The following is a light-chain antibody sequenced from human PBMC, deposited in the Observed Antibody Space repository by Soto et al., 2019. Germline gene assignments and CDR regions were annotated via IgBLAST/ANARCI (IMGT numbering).Light chain of an antibody. V-gene: IGLV1-44*01. Sequence: QSVLTQPPSVSGTPGQRVTISCSGSRSNIGGNTVNWYQLLPGSAPKLIMYSNDQRPSGVPDRFSGSKSGTSVSLAISGLQSEDEADYYCVVWDESLTVNVSGTGTKVTVL. CDR2: SND. CDR1: RSNIGGNT. J-gene: IGLJ1*01. CDR3: VVWDESLTVNV.